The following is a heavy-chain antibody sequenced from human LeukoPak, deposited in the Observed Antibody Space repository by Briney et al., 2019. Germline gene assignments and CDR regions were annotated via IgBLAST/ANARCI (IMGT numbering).Heavy chain of an antibody. CDR2: INAGNGNT. Sequence: GASVKVSCEASGYTFTSYAMHWVRQAPGQRLEWMGWINAGNGNTKYSQKFQGRVTITRDTSASTAYMELSSLRSEDTAVYYCAREDIVVVPAAKVTPYYYYGMDVWGKGTTVTVSS. V-gene: IGHV1-3*01. J-gene: IGHJ6*04. CDR1: GYTFTSYA. D-gene: IGHD2-2*01. CDR3: AREDIVVVPAAKVTPYYYYGMDV.